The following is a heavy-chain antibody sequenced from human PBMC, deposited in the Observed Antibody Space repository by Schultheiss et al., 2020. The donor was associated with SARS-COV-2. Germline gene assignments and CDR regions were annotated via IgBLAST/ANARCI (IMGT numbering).Heavy chain of an antibody. CDR1: GFTFSSYA. Sequence: GESLKISCAASGFTFSSYAMSWVRQAPGKGLEWVSRINSDGSSTSYADSVKGRFTISRDNSKNTLYLQMNSLRAEDTAVYYCARAVRVPAATYYYYYYMDVWGKGTTVTVSS. J-gene: IGHJ6*03. V-gene: IGHV3-74*01. CDR2: INSDGSST. CDR3: ARAVRVPAATYYYYYYMDV. D-gene: IGHD2-2*01.